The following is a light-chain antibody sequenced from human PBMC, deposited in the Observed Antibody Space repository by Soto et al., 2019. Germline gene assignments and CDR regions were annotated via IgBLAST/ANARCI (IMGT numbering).Light chain of an antibody. CDR2: PAS. CDR3: QQSSSNPLT. CDR1: QSISSS. Sequence: DIQMTQSPSSLSASVGERVTIICRASQSISSSLNWYRKKQGKAPNLLIYPASKLHSGVPARFSGSGSGTDFTLIISSLQPEDFATYYCQQSSSNPLTFGGGTRV. V-gene: IGKV1-39*01. J-gene: IGKJ4*01.